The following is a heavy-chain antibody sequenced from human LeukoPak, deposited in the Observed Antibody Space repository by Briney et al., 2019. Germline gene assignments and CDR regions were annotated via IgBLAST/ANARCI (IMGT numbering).Heavy chain of an antibody. V-gene: IGHV7-4-1*02. CDR1: GYTFTSYA. D-gene: IGHD6-25*01. Sequence: ASVKVSCKASGYTFTSYAMNWVRQAPGQGLEWMGWINTNTGNPTYAQGFTGWFVFSLDTSVSTAYLQISSLKAEDTAVYYCARDPHISSGPLFDPWGQGTLVTVSS. CDR2: INTNTGNP. J-gene: IGHJ5*02. CDR3: ARDPHISSGPLFDP.